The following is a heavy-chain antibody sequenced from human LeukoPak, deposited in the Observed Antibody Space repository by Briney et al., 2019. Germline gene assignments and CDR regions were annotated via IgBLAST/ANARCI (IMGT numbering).Heavy chain of an antibody. V-gene: IGHV5-51*01. Sequence: PREPLRISCVGSGYSFTTYWIGWVRQMPGKGLEWMGIIFPGDSTTTCSPSFQYQVSISADKSISTAYLQWNSLKASDTAIYYCARLKLSPPPDAFDIWGQGTMVTV. J-gene: IGHJ3*02. CDR3: ARLKLSPPPDAFDI. CDR1: GYSFTTYW. CDR2: IFPGDSTT. D-gene: IGHD3-10*01.